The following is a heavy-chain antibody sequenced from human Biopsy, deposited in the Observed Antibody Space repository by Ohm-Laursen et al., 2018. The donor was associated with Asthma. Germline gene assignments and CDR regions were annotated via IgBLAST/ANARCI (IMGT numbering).Heavy chain of an antibody. D-gene: IGHD3-10*01. CDR1: GFTFSDYS. CDR3: AKDERLYYGSDSKYMQPVPLGD. CDR2: ISSSGSSI. Sequence: SLRLSCTASGFTFSDYSMTWIRQAPGKGLEWISYISSSGSSILYADSVKGRFTISRDNAKNSLHLQMNSLRAEDTAVYYCAKDERLYYGSDSKYMQPVPLGDWGQGTLVIVSA. V-gene: IGHV3-11*01. J-gene: IGHJ4*02.